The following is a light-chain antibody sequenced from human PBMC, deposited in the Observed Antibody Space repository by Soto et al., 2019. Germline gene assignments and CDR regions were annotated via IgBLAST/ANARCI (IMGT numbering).Light chain of an antibody. CDR3: QSYDSSLSSYV. J-gene: IGLJ1*01. CDR1: SSNIGAGYD. CDR2: GNN. Sequence: QSVLTQPPSVSGAPGQRVTISCTGSSSNIGAGYDVHWYQQLPGTAPKLLIYGNNNRPLGVPDRFSGSKSGTSASLAITGLQAEDEADYYCQSYDSSLSSYVFGTGTKLTVL. V-gene: IGLV1-40*01.